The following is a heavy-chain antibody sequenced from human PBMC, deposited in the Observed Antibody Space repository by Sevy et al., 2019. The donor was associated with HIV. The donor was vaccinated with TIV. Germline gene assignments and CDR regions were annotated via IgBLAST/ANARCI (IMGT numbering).Heavy chain of an antibody. CDR2: IWDNGSKK. D-gene: IGHD2-8*01. Sequence: GGSLRLSCAASGFTFRSYCMHWVRQAPGKGLEWVAVIWDNGSKKYYADSVKGRFTISRDNSKNTLYLQMNSLRAEDTAVYYCARGGYCTNNVCYGSIDYWGRGTLVTVSS. V-gene: IGHV3-33*01. CDR1: GFTFRSYC. J-gene: IGHJ4*02. CDR3: ARGGYCTNNVCYGSIDY.